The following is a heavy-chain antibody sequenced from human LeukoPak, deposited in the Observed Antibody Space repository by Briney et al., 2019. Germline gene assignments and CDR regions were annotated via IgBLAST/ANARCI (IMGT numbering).Heavy chain of an antibody. J-gene: IGHJ3*02. D-gene: IGHD3-9*01. V-gene: IGHV3-9*01. Sequence: GRSLRLSCAASGFTFDDYAMHWARQAPGKGLEWVSGISWNSGSIGYADSVKGRFTISRDNAKNSLYLQMNSLRAEDTAVYYCARDSTNGNFDWPYPFDIWGQGTMVTVSS. CDR3: ARDSTNGNFDWPYPFDI. CDR2: ISWNSGSI. CDR1: GFTFDDYA.